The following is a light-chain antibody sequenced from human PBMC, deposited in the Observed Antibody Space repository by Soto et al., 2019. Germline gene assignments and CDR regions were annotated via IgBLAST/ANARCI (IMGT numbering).Light chain of an antibody. CDR1: SRDVGGYDW. V-gene: IGLV2-8*01. CDR2: AVD. Sequence: QSAVTQPPSASGSPGQSVTISCTGTSRDVGGYDWVSWYQHHPGKVPRLLIYAVDKRPSGVPDRFSGSKSGNTASLTVSGLQAEDEADYYCTSYATGDTFPFGGGTKLTVL. CDR3: TSYATGDTFP. J-gene: IGLJ2*01.